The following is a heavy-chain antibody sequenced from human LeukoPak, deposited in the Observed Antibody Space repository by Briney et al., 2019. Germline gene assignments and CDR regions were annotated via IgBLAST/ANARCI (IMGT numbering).Heavy chain of an antibody. CDR2: INPNSGGT. CDR3: ARVRDGYNDAYDI. CDR1: GYTFTGYY. V-gene: IGHV1-2*02. J-gene: IGHJ3*02. D-gene: IGHD5-24*01. Sequence: ASVKVSCKASGYTFTGYYMHWVRQAPGQGLEWRGWINPNSGGTNYAQKFQGRVTMPRDTSISTAYMELSSLRSEDTAVYYCARVRDGYNDAYDIWGQGTMVTVPS.